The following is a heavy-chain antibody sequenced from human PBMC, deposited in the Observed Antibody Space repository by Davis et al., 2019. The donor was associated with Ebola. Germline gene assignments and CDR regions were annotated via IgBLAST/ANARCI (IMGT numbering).Heavy chain of an antibody. CDR2: INHSGST. J-gene: IGHJ4*02. Sequence: MPSETLSLTCTVSGGSISSYYWSWIRQPPGKGLEWIGEINHSGSTNYNPSLKSRVTISVDTSKNQFSLKLSSVTAADTAVCYCARSPSSGWKHYFDYWGQGTLVTVSS. V-gene: IGHV4-34*01. D-gene: IGHD6-19*01. CDR3: ARSPSSGWKHYFDY. CDR1: GGSISSYY.